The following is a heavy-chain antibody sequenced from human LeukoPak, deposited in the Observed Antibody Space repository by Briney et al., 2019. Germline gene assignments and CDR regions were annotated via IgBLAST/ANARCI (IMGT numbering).Heavy chain of an antibody. D-gene: IGHD1-26*01. V-gene: IGHV4-4*02. Sequence: SGTLSLTCAVSGGSISSSNWWSWVRQPPGKGLEWIGEIYHSGSTNYNPSLKSRVTISVDKSKNQFSLKLSSVTAADTAVYYCARVVGATTAPNFDYWGQGTLVTVSS. CDR1: GGSISSSNW. CDR3: ARVVGATTAPNFDY. CDR2: IYHSGST. J-gene: IGHJ4*02.